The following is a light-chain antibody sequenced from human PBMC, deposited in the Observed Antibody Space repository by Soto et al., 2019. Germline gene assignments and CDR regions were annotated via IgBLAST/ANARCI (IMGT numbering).Light chain of an antibody. CDR2: GAS. CDR3: KQYYDWPIT. J-gene: IGKJ5*01. V-gene: IGKV3-15*01. Sequence: EIVMTQSPATLSVSPGEGATLSCRASQSVSSNLAWYQQKPGQAPRLLIYGASTRATGIPARFSGRGSGTDFALTISSLQSEDFAIYYCKQYYDWPITFGQGTRLEIK. CDR1: QSVSSN.